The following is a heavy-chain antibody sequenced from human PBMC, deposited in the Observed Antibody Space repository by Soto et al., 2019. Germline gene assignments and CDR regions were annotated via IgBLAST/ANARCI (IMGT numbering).Heavy chain of an antibody. CDR1: GDSVSSNSAA. CDR2: TYYRSKWYN. D-gene: IGHD6-13*01. Sequence: SQTLSLTCAISGDSVSSNSAAWNWIRQSPSRGLEWLGRTYYRSKWYNDYAVSVKSRITINPDTSKNQFSLQLNSVTPEDTAVYYCASSIAAAGKKYYYYYMDVWGKGTTVTVS. V-gene: IGHV6-1*01. CDR3: ASSIAAAGKKYYYYYMDV. J-gene: IGHJ6*03.